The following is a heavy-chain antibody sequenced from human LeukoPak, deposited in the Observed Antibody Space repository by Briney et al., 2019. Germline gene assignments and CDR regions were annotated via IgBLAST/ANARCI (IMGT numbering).Heavy chain of an antibody. V-gene: IGHV4-31*03. J-gene: IGHJ5*02. D-gene: IGHD2-2*01. CDR1: GGSISSGGYY. CDR2: IYYSGST. Sequence: SETLSLTCTVSGGSISSGGYYWSWIRQHPGKGLEWIGYIYYSGSTYYNPSLKSRVTISVDTSKNQFSLKLSSVTAADTAVYCCARSSLPAARGDWFDPWGQGTLVTVSS. CDR3: ARSSLPAARGDWFDP.